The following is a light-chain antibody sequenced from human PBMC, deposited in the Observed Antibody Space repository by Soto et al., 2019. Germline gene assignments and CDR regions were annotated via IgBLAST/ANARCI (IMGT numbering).Light chain of an antibody. Sequence: DIQLTQSPSSLSASVGDRVTITCRASQIISSYLNWYQHKPGVDPKLLIYATSSLQSGVSSRFSGSGSGTEFTLTISSLQPEDFATYSCQQSYTLPLTFGGGTKVET. J-gene: IGKJ4*02. CDR1: QIISSY. CDR3: QQSYTLPLT. V-gene: IGKV1-39*01. CDR2: ATS.